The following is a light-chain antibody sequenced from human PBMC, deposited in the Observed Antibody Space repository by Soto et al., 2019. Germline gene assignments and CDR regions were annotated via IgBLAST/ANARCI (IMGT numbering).Light chain of an antibody. CDR3: QQYGTPRSVS. CDR2: GAS. Sequence: IVFTRSPRTLSLSPGEAATLSCRASQSVDSTYLAWYQQKPGQTPRLIIYGASGRADGIPHRFSGSGFGTDFTLTISKVEPEDFAVYYCQQYGTPRSVSFGQGIRLVI. CDR1: QSVDSTY. J-gene: IGKJ5*01. V-gene: IGKV3-20*01.